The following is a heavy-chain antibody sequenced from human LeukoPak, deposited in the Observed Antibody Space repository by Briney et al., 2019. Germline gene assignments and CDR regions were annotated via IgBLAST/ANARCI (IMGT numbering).Heavy chain of an antibody. J-gene: IGHJ4*02. CDR1: GFTFSTYS. D-gene: IGHD2-2*01. CDR2: ITGNGVGT. Sequence: PGGSLRLSCAASGFTFSTYSMHWGRQAPGKGLEYVSAITGNGVGTFYANSVKGRFTISRDNSKNTLYLQMGSLRAEDMAVYYCARGISKEDFHYWGRGTLVTVSS. CDR3: ARGISKEDFHY. V-gene: IGHV3-64*01.